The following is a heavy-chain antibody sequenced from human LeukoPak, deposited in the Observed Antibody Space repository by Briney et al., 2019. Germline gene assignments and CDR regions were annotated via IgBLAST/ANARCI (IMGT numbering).Heavy chain of an antibody. V-gene: IGHV3-21*04. D-gene: IGHD3-16*01. CDR3: ARGVGLTQGGAFDY. Sequence: KSGGSLRLSCAASGFTFSSYSMNWVRQAPGKGLEWVSSISSSSSYIYYADSVKGRFTISRDNAKNSLYLQMNSLRAEDTAVYYCARGVGLTQGGAFDYWGQGTLVTVSS. J-gene: IGHJ4*02. CDR2: ISSSSSYI. CDR1: GFTFSSYS.